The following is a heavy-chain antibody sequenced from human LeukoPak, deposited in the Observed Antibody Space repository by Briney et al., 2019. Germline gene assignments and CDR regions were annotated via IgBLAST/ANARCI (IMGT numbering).Heavy chain of an antibody. J-gene: IGHJ2*01. V-gene: IGHV3-48*04. D-gene: IGHD3-22*01. CDR2: ISSSSTI. CDR1: GFTFSSYS. CDR3: ARDSLGYYYDSSGYLDL. Sequence: GGSLRLSCAASGFTFSSYSMNWVRQAPGEGLEWVSYISSSSTIYYADSVKGRFTIFRDNAKNSLYLQMNSLRAEDTAVYYCARDSLGYYYDSSGYLDLWGRGTLVTVSS.